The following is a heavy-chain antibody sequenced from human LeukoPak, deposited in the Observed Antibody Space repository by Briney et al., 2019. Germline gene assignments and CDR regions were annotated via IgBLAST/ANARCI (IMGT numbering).Heavy chain of an antibody. V-gene: IGHV3-53*01. CDR3: ARERAYYGSGTSYGMDV. J-gene: IGHJ6*04. CDR2: IYSGGST. D-gene: IGHD3-10*01. Sequence: GGSLRLSCAASGFTVSSNYMSWVRQAPGKGLEWVSVIYSGGSTYYADSVKGRFTISRDNSKDTLYLQMNSLRAEDTAVYYCARERAYYGSGTSYGMDVWGKGTTVTVSS. CDR1: GFTVSSNY.